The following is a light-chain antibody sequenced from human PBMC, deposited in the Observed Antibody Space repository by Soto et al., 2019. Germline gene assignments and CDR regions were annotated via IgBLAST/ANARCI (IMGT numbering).Light chain of an antibody. CDR1: QSISSW. V-gene: IGKV1-5*03. J-gene: IGKJ3*01. CDR3: QQYNSYSST. Sequence: DIQMTQSPSTLSASVGDRVTITCRASQSISSWLAWCQQKPGKAPKLLIYKASSLESGVPSRFSGSGSGTEFTLTISSLQPDDFATYYCQQYNSYSSTFGPGTKVDIK. CDR2: KAS.